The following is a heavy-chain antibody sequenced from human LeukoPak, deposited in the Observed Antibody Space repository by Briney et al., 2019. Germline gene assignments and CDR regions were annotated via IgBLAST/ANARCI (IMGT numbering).Heavy chain of an antibody. V-gene: IGHV3-7*01. D-gene: IGHD3-10*01. Sequence: GGSLRLSCAASGFSFSNYFMNWVRQAPGKGLEWVANIRQDGGTMSYVDSVKGRFTISRDNAKNSLYLQMSSLRAEDTAVYYCVRDRGFGADDYWGQGTLVTVSS. J-gene: IGHJ4*02. CDR2: IRQDGGTM. CDR1: GFSFSNYF. CDR3: VRDRGFGADDY.